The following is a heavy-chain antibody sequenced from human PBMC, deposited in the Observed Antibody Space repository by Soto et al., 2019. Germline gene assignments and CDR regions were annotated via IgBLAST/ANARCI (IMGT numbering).Heavy chain of an antibody. V-gene: IGHV2-5*01. J-gene: IGHJ4*02. CDR1: GFSLSTSGVG. CDR2: IYWNDDK. D-gene: IGHD6-13*01. CDR3: AHSGSSSWYSGVDY. Sequence: GSRPTPVNPTQTLTLTCTFSGFSLSTSGVGVGWIRQPPGKALEWLALIYWNDDKRYSPSLKSRLTITKDTSKNQVVLTMTNMDPVDTATYYCAHSGSSSWYSGVDYWGQGTLVTVSS.